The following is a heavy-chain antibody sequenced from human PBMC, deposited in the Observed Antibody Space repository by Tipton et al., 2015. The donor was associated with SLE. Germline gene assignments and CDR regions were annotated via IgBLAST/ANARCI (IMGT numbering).Heavy chain of an antibody. CDR2: MYYSGST. CDR1: GGSMSSYY. Sequence: TLSLTCTVSGGSMSSYYWSWIRQHAGKGLEWIGYMYYSGSTDYTPSLKSRVTISADTSKSQFSLTLNFVTAADTAVYYCVRSYQGMDWGQGTLVTVSS. CDR3: VRSYQGMD. V-gene: IGHV4-59*01. J-gene: IGHJ4*02. D-gene: IGHD2-2*01.